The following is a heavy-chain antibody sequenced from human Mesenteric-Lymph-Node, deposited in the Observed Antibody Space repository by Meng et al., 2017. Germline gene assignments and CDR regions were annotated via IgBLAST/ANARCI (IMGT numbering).Heavy chain of an antibody. J-gene: IGHJ4*02. CDR1: GFTFNDYG. CDR3: ARGDGTATILSGYNY. Sequence: GGSLRLSCAASGFTFNDYGMSWVRQAPGKGLDWVSGINWNGDSTGYADSVKGRFTISRDNAKKSLYLQMHSLRAEDTALYYCARGDGTATILSGYNYWGQGTLVTVSS. CDR2: INWNGDST. D-gene: IGHD3-9*01. V-gene: IGHV3-20*04.